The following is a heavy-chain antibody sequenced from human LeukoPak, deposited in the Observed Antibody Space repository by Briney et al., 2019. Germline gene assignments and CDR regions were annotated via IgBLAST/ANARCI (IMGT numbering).Heavy chain of an antibody. CDR1: GYTFTGYY. CDR3: AREPEDDYGEQGLFDY. J-gene: IGHJ4*02. V-gene: IGHV1-2*02. CDR2: INPNSGGT. Sequence: ASVKVSCKASGYTFTGYYMHWVRQAPGQGLEWMGWINPNSGGTNYAQKFQGRVTMTRDTSISTAYMELSRLRSDDTAVYYCAREPEDDYGEQGLFDYWGQGTLVTVSS. D-gene: IGHD4-17*01.